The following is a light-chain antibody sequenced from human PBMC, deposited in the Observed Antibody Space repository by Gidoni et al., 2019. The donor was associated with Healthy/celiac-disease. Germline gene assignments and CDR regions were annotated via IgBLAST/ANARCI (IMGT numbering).Light chain of an antibody. Sequence: DIVMTQSPSSLAASLGDRATINCKSSQSVLYSSNNKNYLAWYQQKPGQRPELLIYWAATRESGVRDRSRGSGSGTDSDLTISSLQAEDVAVDYCQQYYSTRMLTFGGGTKVEIK. V-gene: IGKV4-1*01. CDR1: QSVLYSSNNKNY. CDR3: QQYYSTRMLT. J-gene: IGKJ4*01. CDR2: WAA.